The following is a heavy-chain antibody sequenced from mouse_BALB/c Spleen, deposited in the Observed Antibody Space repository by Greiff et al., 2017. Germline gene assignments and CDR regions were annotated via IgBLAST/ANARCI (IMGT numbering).Heavy chain of an antibody. CDR3: ARATYGNYGYFDV. Sequence: EVHLVESGGDLVKPGGSLKLSCAASGFTFSSYGMSWVRQTPDKRLEWVATISSGGSYTYYPDSVKGRFTISRDNAKNTLYLQMSSLKSEDTAMYYCARATYGNYGYFDVWGAGTTVTVSS. J-gene: IGHJ1*01. D-gene: IGHD2-1*01. V-gene: IGHV5-6*01. CDR1: GFTFSSYG. CDR2: ISSGGSYT.